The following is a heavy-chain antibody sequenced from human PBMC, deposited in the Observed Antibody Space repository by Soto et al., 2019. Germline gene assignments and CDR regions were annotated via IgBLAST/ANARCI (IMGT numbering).Heavy chain of an antibody. D-gene: IGHD6-25*01. J-gene: IGHJ3*02. Sequence: QVQLVQSGAEVNEPGASVKVSCKASGYTFTTYYIHWVRQAPGQGLEMMGFINPSGGSTSYSRKFQGRVTMTRDTSTSTVYMDLSSLISEDTAVYYCARNRASGLDIWGQGTMVTVAS. CDR1: GYTFTTYY. CDR3: ARNRASGLDI. V-gene: IGHV1-46*01. CDR2: INPSGGST.